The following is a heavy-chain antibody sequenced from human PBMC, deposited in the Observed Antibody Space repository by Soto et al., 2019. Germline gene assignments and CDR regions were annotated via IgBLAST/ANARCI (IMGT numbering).Heavy chain of an antibody. CDR3: ARLDDFWSGPPLFDY. CDR1: GFTFSSYW. J-gene: IGHJ4*02. Sequence: GGSLRLSCAASGFTFSSYWMSWVRQAPGKGLEWVANIKQDGSEKYYVDSVKGRFTISRDNAKNSLYLQMNSLRAEDTAVYYCARLDDFWSGPPLFDYWGQGTLVTVSS. D-gene: IGHD3-3*01. CDR2: IKQDGSEK. V-gene: IGHV3-7*01.